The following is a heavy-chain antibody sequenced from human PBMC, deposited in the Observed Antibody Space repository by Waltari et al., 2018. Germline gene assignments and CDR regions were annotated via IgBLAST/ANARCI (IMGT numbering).Heavy chain of an antibody. D-gene: IGHD3-22*01. CDR2: IYHSGST. V-gene: IGHV4-38-2*02. Sequence: QVQLQESGPGLVKPSETLSLTCTVAGYSISSGYYWGWIRQPPGKGLEWICSIYHSGSTYYNPSLKSRVTISVDTSKNQFSLKLSSVTAADTAVYYCARDLRGYYDSSGYPEYYFDYWGQGTLVTVSS. CDR1: GYSISSGYY. CDR3: ARDLRGYYDSSGYPEYYFDY. J-gene: IGHJ4*02.